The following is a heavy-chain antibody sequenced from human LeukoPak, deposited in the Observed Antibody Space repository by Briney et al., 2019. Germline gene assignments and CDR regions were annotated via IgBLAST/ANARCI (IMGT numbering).Heavy chain of an antibody. CDR2: ISSSGSYI. CDR3: ARDATLFDSENEGY. V-gene: IGHV3-21*01. Sequence: GGSLRLSCAASGFTFSNAWMTWVRQAPGKGLEWVSSISSSGSYIYYADSVKGRFTISRDNAKNSLYLQMNSLRAEDTAVYYCARDATLFDSENEGYWGQGTLVTVSS. D-gene: IGHD3-9*01. CDR1: GFTFSNAW. J-gene: IGHJ4*02.